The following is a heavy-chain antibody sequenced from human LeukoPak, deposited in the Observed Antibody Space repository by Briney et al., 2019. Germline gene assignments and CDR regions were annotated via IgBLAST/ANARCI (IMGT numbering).Heavy chain of an antibody. CDR2: ISYDGSNK. J-gene: IGHJ4*02. CDR3: AKDGGRVTPPLNSYYYNSSGYYSNKYYFDY. Sequence: GGSLRLSCAASGFTFSSYGMHWVRQAPGKGLEWVAVISYDGSNKYYADSVKGRFTISRDNSKNTLYLQMNSLRAEDTAVYYCAKDGGRVTPPLNSYYYNSSGYYSNKYYFDYWGQGTLVTVSS. D-gene: IGHD3-22*01. CDR1: GFTFSSYG. V-gene: IGHV3-30*18.